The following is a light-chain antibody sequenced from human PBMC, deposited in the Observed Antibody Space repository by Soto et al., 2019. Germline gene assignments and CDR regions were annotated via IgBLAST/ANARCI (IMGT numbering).Light chain of an antibody. CDR2: DVS. CDR3: SSYTSSIL. J-gene: IGLJ2*01. V-gene: IGLV2-14*01. CDR1: SSDVGGYNY. Sequence: ALTQPASVSGSPGQSITISCTGTSSDVGGYNYVSWYQQHPGKAPKLMIYDVSNRPSGVSNRFSGSKSGNTASLTISGLQAEDEADYYCSSYTSSILFGGGTKLTVL.